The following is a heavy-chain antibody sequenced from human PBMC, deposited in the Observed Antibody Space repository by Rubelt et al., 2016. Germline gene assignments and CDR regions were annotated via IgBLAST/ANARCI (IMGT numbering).Heavy chain of an antibody. V-gene: IGHV4-39*07. CDR2: INHSGST. CDR3: SRGSPHSGGSCYDY. CDR1: GGSISSSSYY. D-gene: IGHD2-15*01. Sequence: QLQLQESGPGLVKPSETLSLTCTVSGGSISSSSYYWGWIRQPPGKGLEWIGEINHSGSTNFNPFLKSRITLSVDTSKNQFSLQLSSVTAADTAVYYCSRGSPHSGGSCYDYWGQGTLVTVSS. J-gene: IGHJ4*02.